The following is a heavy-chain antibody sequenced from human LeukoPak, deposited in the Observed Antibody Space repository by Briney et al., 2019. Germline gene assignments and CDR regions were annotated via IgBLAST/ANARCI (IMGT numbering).Heavy chain of an antibody. CDR2: INHSGST. J-gene: IGHJ4*02. CDR3: ARGRFLEWLLN. V-gene: IGHV4-34*01. CDR1: GGSFSGYY. D-gene: IGHD3-3*01. Sequence: SETLSLTCAVYGGSFSGYYWSWIRQPPGNGLEWIGEINHSGSTNYNPSLKSRVTISVDTSKNQFSLKLSSVTAADTAVYYCARGRFLEWLLNWGQGTLVTVSS.